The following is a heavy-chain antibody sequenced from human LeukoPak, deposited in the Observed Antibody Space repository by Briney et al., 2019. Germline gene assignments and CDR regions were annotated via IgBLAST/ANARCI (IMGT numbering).Heavy chain of an antibody. CDR1: GYIFTNYD. V-gene: IGHV1-8*01. CDR3: ARVYGEIDY. J-gene: IGHJ4*02. Sequence: ASVKVSCKASGYIFTNYDINWVRQTTGQGLEWMGWMNPKSGNTGYAQKFQGRVTMTRDTSITTAYMELSSLRSEDTAVYYCARVYGEIDYWGQGTLVTVSS. CDR2: MNPKSGNT. D-gene: IGHD4-17*01.